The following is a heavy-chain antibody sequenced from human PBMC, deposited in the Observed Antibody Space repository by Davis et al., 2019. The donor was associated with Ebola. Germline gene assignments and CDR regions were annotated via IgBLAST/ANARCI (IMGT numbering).Heavy chain of an antibody. CDR3: ARGRRALGFGGALDV. J-gene: IGHJ6*02. D-gene: IGHD3-16*01. Sequence: GESLKISCAGSGFTFSSHTMMWVRQAPGRGLEWVASIRGTSLSGYYTDSVKGRFTVSRDNSKNTLYLQMSRLTAEDTAVYYCARGRRALGFGGALDVWGQGTTVTVSS. CDR2: IRGTSLSG. CDR1: GFTFSSHT. V-gene: IGHV3-23*01.